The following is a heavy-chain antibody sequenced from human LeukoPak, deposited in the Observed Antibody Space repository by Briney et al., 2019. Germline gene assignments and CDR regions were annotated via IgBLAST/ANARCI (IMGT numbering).Heavy chain of an antibody. Sequence: GGSLRLSCAASGFTFSSYAMSWVRQAPGKGLEWVSAISGSGGSTYYADSVKGRFTISRDKSKNTLYLQMNSLRAEDTAVYYCEKDRDLYGSGSYYFDYWGQGTLVTVSS. D-gene: IGHD3-10*01. CDR1: GFTFSSYA. V-gene: IGHV3-23*01. J-gene: IGHJ4*02. CDR2: ISGSGGST. CDR3: EKDRDLYGSGSYYFDY.